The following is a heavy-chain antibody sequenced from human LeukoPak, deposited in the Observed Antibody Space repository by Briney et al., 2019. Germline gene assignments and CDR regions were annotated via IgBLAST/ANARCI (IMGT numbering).Heavy chain of an antibody. Sequence: ASVKVSCEASGYTFTSYGISWVRQAPGQGLEWMGWISAYNGNTNYAQKLQGRVTMTTDTSTSTAYMELRSLRSDDTAVYYCARDEWDIVVVPARGGFDYWGQGTLVTVSS. D-gene: IGHD2-2*01. CDR1: GYTFTSYG. CDR2: ISAYNGNT. V-gene: IGHV1-18*01. J-gene: IGHJ4*02. CDR3: ARDEWDIVVVPARGGFDY.